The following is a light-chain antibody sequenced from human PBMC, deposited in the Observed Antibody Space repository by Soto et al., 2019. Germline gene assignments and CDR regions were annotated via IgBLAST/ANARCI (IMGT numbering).Light chain of an antibody. V-gene: IGKV1-5*03. CDR1: QSISSW. CDR2: KAS. J-gene: IGKJ2*01. CDR3: HQYGNYPFT. Sequence: DIPMTQSPSTLSASVGDRVTITCRASQSISSWLAWYQQKPGKAPNLLIYKASNLESGVPPRFSGSESGTEFTLTISSVQPDDSATYYCHQYGNYPFTFGQGNKLEIK.